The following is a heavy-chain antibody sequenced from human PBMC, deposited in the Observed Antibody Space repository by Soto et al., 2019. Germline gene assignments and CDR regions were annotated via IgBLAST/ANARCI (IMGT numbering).Heavy chain of an antibody. CDR3: ARAVAPYFGTWFDP. CDR2: ISHTGST. D-gene: IGHD3-10*01. CDR1: GGSITSGNSYS. Sequence: TLSLTCXVSGGSITSGNSYSWSWIRQPPGKGLEWIGSISHTGSTSYNPSLKSRLTMSVDKSKNQFSLRLSSVTAADMAVYYCARAVAPYFGTWFDPWGQGILVTVSS. V-gene: IGHV4-30-2*01. J-gene: IGHJ5*02.